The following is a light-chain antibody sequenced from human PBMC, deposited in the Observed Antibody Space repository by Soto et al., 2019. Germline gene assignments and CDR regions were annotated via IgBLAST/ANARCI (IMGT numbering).Light chain of an antibody. CDR1: QYVTSNY. J-gene: IGKJ1*01. V-gene: IGKV3-20*01. Sequence: EIVLTQSPGTLSLSPGERATLSCRASQYVTSNYLAWYQHKPGQAPRLPIYTTSSRATGVPERFSGSVSGTDFTLTISRLEPEDSAVYYCQQYGGSPWTVGQGTKVEIK. CDR3: QQYGGSPWT. CDR2: TTS.